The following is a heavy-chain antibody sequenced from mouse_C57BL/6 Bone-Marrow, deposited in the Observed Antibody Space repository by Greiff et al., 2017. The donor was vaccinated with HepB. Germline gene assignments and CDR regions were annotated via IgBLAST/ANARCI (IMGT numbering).Heavy chain of an antibody. CDR3: ARKSLLRAWFAY. CDR1: GYTFTSYW. Sequence: QVHVKQPGAELVMPGASVKLSCKASGYTFTSYWMHWVKQRPGQGLEWIGEIDPSDSYTNYNQKFKGKSTLTVDKSSSTAYMQLSSLTSEDSAVYYCARKSLLRAWFAYWGQGTLVTVSA. J-gene: IGHJ3*01. D-gene: IGHD1-1*01. V-gene: IGHV1-69*01. CDR2: IDPSDSYT.